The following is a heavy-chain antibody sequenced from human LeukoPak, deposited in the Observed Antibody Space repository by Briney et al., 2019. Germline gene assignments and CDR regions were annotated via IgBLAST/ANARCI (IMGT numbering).Heavy chain of an antibody. Sequence: GGSLRLSCVASGFTFSTYAMSSVRQAPGKGLEWVASINTIVRRAYYADSVKGRFTISRDNSKNMVFLEMCSLRADDTAQYQCAKDPLNNYYLNYLDVWGNGTTVTVSS. CDR1: GFTFSTYA. J-gene: IGHJ6*03. V-gene: IGHV3-23*01. CDR2: INTIVRRA. CDR3: AKDPLNNYYLNYLDV.